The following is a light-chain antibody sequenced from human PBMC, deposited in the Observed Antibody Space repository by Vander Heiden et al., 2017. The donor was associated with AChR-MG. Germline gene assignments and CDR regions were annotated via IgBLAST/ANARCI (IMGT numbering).Light chain of an antibody. J-gene: IGKJ1*01. CDR2: DAS. Sequence: ELVFTQSPATLSLSLGCRATLTGWDSQNVSSYLAWYQQKPGQAPRLLIYDASNRATGIPARFSGSGSGTDFTLTISSLEPEDFAVYYCQQRSNWPSTFGQGTKVEIK. CDR3: QQRSNWPST. CDR1: QNVSSY. V-gene: IGKV3-11*01.